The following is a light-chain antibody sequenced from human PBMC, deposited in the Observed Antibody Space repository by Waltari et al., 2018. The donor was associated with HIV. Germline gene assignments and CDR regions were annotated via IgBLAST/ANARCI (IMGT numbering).Light chain of an antibody. J-gene: IGLJ2*01. CDR2: EHN. V-gene: IGLV6-57*03. CDR3: QSYYNNNVI. CDR1: TGGVASNY. Sequence: FILTQPHSVSESPGKPVTISCTRNTGGVASNYLQWYQQRPGSAPTTLIYEHNQRPSGVPDRFSGSIDPSTNSASLTISALKTEDEADYYCQSYYNNNVIFGGGTKLTVL.